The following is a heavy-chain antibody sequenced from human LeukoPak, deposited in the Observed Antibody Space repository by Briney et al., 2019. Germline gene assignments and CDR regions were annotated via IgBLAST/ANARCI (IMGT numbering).Heavy chain of an antibody. D-gene: IGHD3-16*01. CDR1: GFTFSSYW. CDR2: IGTAGDT. CDR3: ARGSGGAFDI. J-gene: IGHJ3*02. Sequence: GGSLRLSCAASGFTFSSYWMSWVRQAPGKGLEWVSAIGTAGDTHYPGSVKGRFTISRENAKKSLYLQMNSLRAGDTAVYYCARGSGGAFDIWGQGTMVTVSS. V-gene: IGHV3-13*01.